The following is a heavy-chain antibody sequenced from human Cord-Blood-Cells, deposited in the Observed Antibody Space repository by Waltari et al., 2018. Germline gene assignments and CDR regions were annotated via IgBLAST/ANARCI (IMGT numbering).Heavy chain of an antibody. Sequence: VSYISSSGSTIYYTDSVKGRFTISRDNAKNSLYLQMNSLRAEDTAVYYCARDGFGGYPIYYYYYGMDVWGQGTTVTVSS. D-gene: IGHD5-12*01. CDR2: ISSSGSTI. CDR3: ARDGFGGYPIYYYYYGMDV. V-gene: IGHV3-11*01. J-gene: IGHJ6*02.